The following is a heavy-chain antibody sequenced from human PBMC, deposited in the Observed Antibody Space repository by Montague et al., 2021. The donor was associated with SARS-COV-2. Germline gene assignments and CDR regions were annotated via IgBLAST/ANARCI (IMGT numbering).Heavy chain of an antibody. Sequence: SETLSLTCTVSGVSISSYYWTWIRQPPGKGLEWIGFIYYSGSTNYNPSLKSRVTISVDTSKNQFSLKLSSVTAADTAVYYCAKQTFTRYCTSTTCFGAAFDIWGQGTMVTVSS. CDR2: IYYSGST. CDR1: GVSISSYY. V-gene: IGHV4-59*08. D-gene: IGHD2-2*01. J-gene: IGHJ3*02. CDR3: AKQTFTRYCTSTTCFGAAFDI.